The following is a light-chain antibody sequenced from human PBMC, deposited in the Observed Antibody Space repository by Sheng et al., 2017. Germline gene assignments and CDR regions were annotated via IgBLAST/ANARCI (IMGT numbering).Light chain of an antibody. CDR1: QGISRW. Sequence: IQMTQSPSSVSASVGDKVTITCRASQGISRWLAWYQQKPGKAPKLLIYEASSLQSGVPSRFSGSGSGTDFTLTISSLQPEDSATYYCQQANSFPSTFAQGTRLEIK. V-gene: IGKV1D-12*01. J-gene: IGKJ5*01. CDR3: QQANSFPST. CDR2: EAS.